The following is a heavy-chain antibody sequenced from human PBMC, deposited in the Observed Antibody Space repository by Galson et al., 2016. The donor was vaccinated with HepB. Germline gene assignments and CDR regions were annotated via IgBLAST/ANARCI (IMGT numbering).Heavy chain of an antibody. CDR3: ARSRPAKGSEDYYFDY. D-gene: IGHD2-2*01. Sequence: SVKVSCKASGYTFTSYYMHWVRQAPGQGLEWMGIINPNDDSTTYAQKFQGRVTMTRDTSTGTVYMELSSLRSEDTAVYYCARSRPAKGSEDYYFDYWGQGTLVTVSS. V-gene: IGHV1-46*01. CDR1: GYTFTSYY. CDR2: INPNDDST. J-gene: IGHJ4*02.